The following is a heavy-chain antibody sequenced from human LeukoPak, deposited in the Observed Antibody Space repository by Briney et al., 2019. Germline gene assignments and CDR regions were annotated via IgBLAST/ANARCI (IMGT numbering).Heavy chain of an antibody. Sequence: SGGSLRLSCAASGFTFSSYWVHWVRQAPGKGLVWVSRIRSDGSTTYADSVKGRFTISRDNAKNTLYLQMKSMRAEDTAVYYCARAGDYGSGSCAFDMWGQGTMVTVSS. CDR1: GFTFSSYW. V-gene: IGHV3-74*01. D-gene: IGHD3-10*01. J-gene: IGHJ3*02. CDR3: ARAGDYGSGSCAFDM. CDR2: IRSDGST.